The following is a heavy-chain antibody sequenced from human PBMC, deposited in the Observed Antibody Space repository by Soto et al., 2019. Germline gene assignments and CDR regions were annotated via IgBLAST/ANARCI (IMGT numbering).Heavy chain of an antibody. V-gene: IGHV3-23*01. CDR1: GFTFSSYA. CDR2: ISGSGDST. Sequence: GGSLRLSCAASGFTFSSYAVSWVRQAPGKGLEWVSAISGSGDSTYYADSVKGRFTISRDNSKRTLYLQMSSLRAEDTAVYYCAKGVRAAAATGVYYYFYYMDVWGKGTTVTVSS. D-gene: IGHD6-13*01. CDR3: AKGVRAAAATGVYYYFYYMDV. J-gene: IGHJ6*03.